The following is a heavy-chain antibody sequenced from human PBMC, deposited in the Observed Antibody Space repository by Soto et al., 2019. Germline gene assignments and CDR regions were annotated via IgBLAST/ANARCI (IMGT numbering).Heavy chain of an antibody. CDR2: ISAYNGNT. J-gene: IGHJ4*02. D-gene: IGHD6-6*01. Sequence: QVQLVQSGAEVKKPGASVKVSCKASGYIFISYGFIWVRQAPGQGLEWMGWISAYNGNTHYAQKLQGRVTMTTDTSTSTAYMELRSLRSDDTAMYYCARDLDTGSSSPNYWGQGTLVTVSS. V-gene: IGHV1-18*01. CDR1: GYIFISYG. CDR3: ARDLDTGSSSPNY.